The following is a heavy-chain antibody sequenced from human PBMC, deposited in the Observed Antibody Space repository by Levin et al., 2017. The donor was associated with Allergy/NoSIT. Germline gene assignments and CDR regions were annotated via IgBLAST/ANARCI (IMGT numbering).Heavy chain of an antibody. CDR2: IYSGGRT. Sequence: GESLKISCAASGFTVSSHYMSWVRQAPGKGLEWVSVIYSGGRTYYADSVKGRFTIPRDNYKNTLYLQMNSLGAEDTAVYYCARGGHDGDYIDYWGQGTLVTVSA. CDR3: ARGGHDGDYIDY. D-gene: IGHD4-17*01. V-gene: IGHV3-53*01. CDR1: GFTVSSHY. J-gene: IGHJ4*02.